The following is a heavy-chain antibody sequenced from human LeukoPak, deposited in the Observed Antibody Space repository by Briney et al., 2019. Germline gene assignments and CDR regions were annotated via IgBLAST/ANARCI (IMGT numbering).Heavy chain of an antibody. J-gene: IGHJ4*02. CDR3: ARRATYLWLGVDY. V-gene: IGHV4-38-2*02. Sequence: SETLSLTCTVSGYSISSGFYWGWIRPPPGKGLEWIGTIHRGGSTDYNPSLKSRVTISVDKSKNQFSLKLSSVTAADTAVYYCARRATYLWLGVDYWGQGTLVTVSS. D-gene: IGHD3-10*01. CDR1: GYSISSGFY. CDR2: IHRGGST.